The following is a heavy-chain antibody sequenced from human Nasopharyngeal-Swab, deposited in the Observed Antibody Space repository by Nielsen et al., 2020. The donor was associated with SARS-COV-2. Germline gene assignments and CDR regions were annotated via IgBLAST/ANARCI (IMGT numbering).Heavy chain of an antibody. CDR1: GFTFSTYS. J-gene: IGHJ4*02. V-gene: IGHV3-21*06. D-gene: IGHD6-19*01. CDR3: ARLPSAWGRRDFDY. Sequence: GESLKISCAASGFTFSTYSMIWVRQAPAKGLEWVSWISSSVSYIYYADSVKGRFTISRDNAKNALYLQMSSLRAEDTAAYYCARLPSAWGRRDFDYWGQGTLVTVSS. CDR2: ISSSVSYI.